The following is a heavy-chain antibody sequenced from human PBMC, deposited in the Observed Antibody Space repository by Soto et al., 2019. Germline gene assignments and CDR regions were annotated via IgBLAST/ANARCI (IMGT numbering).Heavy chain of an antibody. D-gene: IGHD5-18*01. Sequence: SETLSLTCTVSGGSISSGGYYWSWIRQHPGKGLEWIGYIYDSGSTYYNPSLKSRVTISVDTSSNQFSLDLRSVTAADTAVYYCARNGYTYGIDVWGQGTTVTVSS. CDR1: GGSISSGGYY. CDR2: IYDSGST. V-gene: IGHV4-31*03. J-gene: IGHJ6*02. CDR3: ARNGYTYGIDV.